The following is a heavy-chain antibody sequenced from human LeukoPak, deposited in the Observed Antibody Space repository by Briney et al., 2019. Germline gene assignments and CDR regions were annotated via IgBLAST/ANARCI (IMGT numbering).Heavy chain of an antibody. D-gene: IGHD3-16*01. CDR3: ARGGGGDLNYYFDY. J-gene: IGHJ4*02. CDR1: GYTFTSYY. V-gene: IGHV1-8*02. CDR2: MNPNSGNT. Sequence: ASVKVSCKASGYTFTSYYMHWVRQAPGQGLEWMGWMNPNSGNTGYAQKFQGRVTMTRNTSISTAYMELSSLRSEDTAVYYCARGGGGDLNYYFDYWGQGTLVTVSS.